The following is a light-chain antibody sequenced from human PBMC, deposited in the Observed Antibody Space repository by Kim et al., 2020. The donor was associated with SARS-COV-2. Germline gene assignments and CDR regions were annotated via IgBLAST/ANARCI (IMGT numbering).Light chain of an antibody. J-gene: IGLJ1*01. CDR2: QDS. V-gene: IGLV3-1*01. CDR3: QAWDSSTEV. Sequence: SYELTQPPSVSVSPGPTASIPCSGDKLGVKYACWYQQKPGQSPVLVIYQDSKRPSGIPERFSGSNSGNTATLTISGTQAMDEADYYCQAWDSSTEVCGTG. CDR1: KLGVKY.